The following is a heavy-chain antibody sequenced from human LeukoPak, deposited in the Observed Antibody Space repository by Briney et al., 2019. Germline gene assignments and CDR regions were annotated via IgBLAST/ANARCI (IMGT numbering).Heavy chain of an antibody. J-gene: IGHJ6*02. Sequence: GALRLSCAASGFTISPYAMYWVRQGPGRGLEWVSVIKADGSGTFYADSVRGRFTTSRDNSKNSLYLQMNSLTSEDTALYYCATWAFYHNLDVWGQGTTVIVSS. D-gene: IGHD2/OR15-2a*01. CDR1: GFTISPYA. CDR2: IKADGSGT. CDR3: ATWAFYHNLDV. V-gene: IGHV3-43*02.